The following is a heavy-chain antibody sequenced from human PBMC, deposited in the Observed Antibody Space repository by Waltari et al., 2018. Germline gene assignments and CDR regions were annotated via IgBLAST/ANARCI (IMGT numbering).Heavy chain of an antibody. CDR3: AKEYIDYFDY. J-gene: IGHJ4*02. CDR2: ISWNSGSI. CDR1: GFTFDDYD. D-gene: IGHD1-20*01. V-gene: IGHV3-9*01. Sequence: EVQLVESGGGLVQPGRSLRLSCAASGFTFDDYDMHWVRQAPGKGLEWVSGISWNSGSIGYADSVKGRFTISRDNAKNSLYLQMNSLRAEDTALYYCAKEYIDYFDYWGQGTLVTVSS.